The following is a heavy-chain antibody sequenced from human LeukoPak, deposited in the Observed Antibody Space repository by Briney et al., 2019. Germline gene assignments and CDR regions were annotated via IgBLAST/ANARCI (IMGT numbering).Heavy chain of an antibody. CDR2: IRNDRIT. V-gene: IGHV3-15*01. Sequence: GGSLRLSCVLSGLTFSDAWMSWVRQAPGKGLEWVGRIRNDRITDYAAPVQGRFSISRGNSKNTFYLQMNSLRTEDTGMYFCTWMATIFTFDYWGQGTLVTVSS. J-gene: IGHJ4*02. D-gene: IGHD5-12*01. CDR1: GLTFSDAW. CDR3: TWMATIFTFDY.